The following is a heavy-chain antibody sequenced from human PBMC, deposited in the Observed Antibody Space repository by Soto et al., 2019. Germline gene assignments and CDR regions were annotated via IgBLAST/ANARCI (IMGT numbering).Heavy chain of an antibody. CDR3: ARGPSHGAVDY. J-gene: IGHJ4*02. V-gene: IGHV1-2*02. Sequence: QVHLVQSGAEVEKPGASVKVSCKASGYTFTAYFLHWFRQAPGQGPEWMGWIDPNSGATKSASKFQGRVTMTRDTSIDTAYMELRRLTSDDTAVYYCARGPSHGAVDYWGQGTLVTVSS. D-gene: IGHD5-18*01. CDR2: IDPNSGAT. CDR1: GYTFTAYF.